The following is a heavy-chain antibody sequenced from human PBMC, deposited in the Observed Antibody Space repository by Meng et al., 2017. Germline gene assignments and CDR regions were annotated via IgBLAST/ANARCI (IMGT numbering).Heavy chain of an antibody. J-gene: IGHJ4*02. Sequence: HNTSKDHCPRLLKPQQPLTLHCTSFWFSLSTSGWGVVWIRQPTGKALEWLALIYWDDDKRYSPSLKSRLTITKDTSKNQVVPTMTNMDPVDTATYYCAHSYGSNFDYWGQGTLVTVSS. V-gene: IGHV2-5*02. D-gene: IGHD3-10*01. CDR1: WFSLSTSGWG. CDR2: IYWDDDK. CDR3: AHSYGSNFDY.